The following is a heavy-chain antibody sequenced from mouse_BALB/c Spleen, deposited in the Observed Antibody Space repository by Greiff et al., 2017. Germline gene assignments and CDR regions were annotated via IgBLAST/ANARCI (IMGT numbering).Heavy chain of an antibody. J-gene: IGHJ2*01. D-gene: IGHD1-1*01. CDR2: ISSGGST. V-gene: IGHV5-6-5*01. CDR3: ARGDYGSSYPFDY. Sequence: EVKLVESGGGLVKPGGSLKLSCAASGFTFSSYAMSWVRQTPEKRLEWVASISSGGSTYYPDSVKGRFTISRDNARNILYLQMSSLRSEDTAMYYCARGDYGSSYPFDYWGQGTTLTVSS. CDR1: GFTFSSYA.